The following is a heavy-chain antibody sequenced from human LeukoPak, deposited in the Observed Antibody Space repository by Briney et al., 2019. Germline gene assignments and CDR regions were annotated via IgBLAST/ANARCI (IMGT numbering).Heavy chain of an antibody. CDR3: ARDSISGYDYVMEPFDY. CDR2: ISSSSSYI. V-gene: IGHV3-21*01. CDR1: GFTFSSYS. J-gene: IGHJ4*02. Sequence: GGSLRLPCAASGFTFSSYSMNWVRHPPGKGLEWVSSISSSSSYIYYADSVKGRFTISRDNAKNSLYLQMNSLRAEDTAVYYCARDSISGYDYVMEPFDYWGQGTLVTVSS. D-gene: IGHD5-12*01.